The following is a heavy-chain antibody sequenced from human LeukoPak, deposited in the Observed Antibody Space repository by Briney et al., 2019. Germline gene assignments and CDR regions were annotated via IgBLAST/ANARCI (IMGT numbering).Heavy chain of an antibody. CDR1: GFSFTDYY. Sequence: ASVKVSCKASGFSFTDYYMHWMRQAPGQGLEWMGMIDPGGATTYAQKFQGRVTMIRDTSTSTMYMELSSLRSDDTAVYYCAREYYSDGSGYYPHFDYWGQGILVTVSS. CDR2: IDPGGAT. D-gene: IGHD3-22*01. CDR3: AREYYSDGSGYYPHFDY. J-gene: IGHJ4*02. V-gene: IGHV1-46*01.